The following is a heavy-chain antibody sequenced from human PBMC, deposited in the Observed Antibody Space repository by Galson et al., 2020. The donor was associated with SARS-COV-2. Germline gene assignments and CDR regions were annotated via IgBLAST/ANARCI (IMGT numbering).Heavy chain of an antibody. CDR2: ISSDGSNK. CDR1: GFTFSNSA. Sequence: GESLKISCAASGFTFSNSAMHWVRQAPGKGPEWVTLISSDGSNKYYADSVKGRFTISRDNPKNTLYLQMYSLRAEDTAVYYCARDPRPFYYDSSGYGWYFDLWGRGTLVTVSS. CDR3: ARDPRPFYYDSSGYGWYFDL. D-gene: IGHD3-22*01. V-gene: IGHV3-30-3*01. J-gene: IGHJ2*01.